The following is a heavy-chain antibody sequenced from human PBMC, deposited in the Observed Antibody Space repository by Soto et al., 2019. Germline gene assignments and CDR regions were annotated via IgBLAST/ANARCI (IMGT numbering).Heavy chain of an antibody. Sequence: SETLSLTCAVSGYSISSGYYWGWIRQPPGKGLEWIGSIYHSGSTYYNPSLKSRVTISVDTSKNQFSLKLSSVTAADTAVYYCAAAMVRGLYYYYGMDVWGQGTTVTVSS. J-gene: IGHJ6*02. CDR3: AAAMVRGLYYYYGMDV. D-gene: IGHD3-10*01. V-gene: IGHV4-38-2*01. CDR1: GYSISSGYY. CDR2: IYHSGST.